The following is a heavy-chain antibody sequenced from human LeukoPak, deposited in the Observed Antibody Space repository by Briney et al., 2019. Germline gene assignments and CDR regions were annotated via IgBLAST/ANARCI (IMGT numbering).Heavy chain of an antibody. V-gene: IGHV3-21*01. CDR2: IHSANGYI. CDR1: KFTFSAYT. CDR3: ASSWSAGNCPFDT. Sequence: GGSLRLSCAASKFTFSAYTMHWVRQAPGKGLEWVSCIHSANGYIYYADSVKGRFTISRDNAESSLYLQMTSLRAEDTAVYYCASSWSAGNCPFDTWGQGTLVTVSS. J-gene: IGHJ5*02. D-gene: IGHD2-15*01.